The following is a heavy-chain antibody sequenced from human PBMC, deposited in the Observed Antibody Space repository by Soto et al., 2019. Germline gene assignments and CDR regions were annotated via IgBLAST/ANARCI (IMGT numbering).Heavy chain of an antibody. V-gene: IGHV1-2*02. J-gene: IGHJ6*02. CDR2: INPNSGGT. CDR1: GYTFTGYY. D-gene: IGHD1-26*01. Sequence: SXEVSCKDSGYTFTGYYMHLLLQAPGQGLEWMGWINPNSGGTNYAQKFQGRVTMTRDTSISTAYMELSRMRSDDTAVYYCARVKPYTNYHYYGMDVWGQGTTVTAP. CDR3: ARVKPYTNYHYYGMDV.